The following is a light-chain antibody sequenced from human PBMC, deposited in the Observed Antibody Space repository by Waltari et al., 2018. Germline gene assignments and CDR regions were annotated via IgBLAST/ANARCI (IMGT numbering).Light chain of an antibody. J-gene: IGLJ2*01. CDR3: QTWDTGVV. V-gene: IGLV4-69*01. CDR1: SGHSSYA. CDR2: LSSDGSH. Sequence: QLVLTQPPSASASLGASVRLTCTLTSGHSSYAIAWHQQRPEKGPRYLMRLSSDGSHTKGDGIPDRFSGSSSGAERYLIISSLQSEDEADYYCQTWDTGVVFGGVTKLTVL.